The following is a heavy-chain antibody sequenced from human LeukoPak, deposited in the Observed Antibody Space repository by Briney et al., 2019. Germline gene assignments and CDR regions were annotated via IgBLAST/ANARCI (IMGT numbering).Heavy chain of an antibody. J-gene: IGHJ4*02. Sequence: PGRSQRLSCAASGFTFSSYGMHWVRQAPGKGLEWVAVISYDGSNKYYADSVKGRFTISRDNSKNTLYLQMNSLRAEDTAVYYCAKDFPAYCGGDCYSPKPLDYWGQGTLVTVSS. D-gene: IGHD2-21*02. CDR2: ISYDGSNK. CDR1: GFTFSSYG. V-gene: IGHV3-30*18. CDR3: AKDFPAYCGGDCYSPKPLDY.